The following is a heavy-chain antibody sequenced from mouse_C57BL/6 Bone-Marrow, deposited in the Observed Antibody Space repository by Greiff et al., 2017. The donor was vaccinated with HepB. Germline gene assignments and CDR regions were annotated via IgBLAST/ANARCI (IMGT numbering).Heavy chain of an antibody. CDR2: IDPENGDT. CDR1: GFNIKDDY. J-gene: IGHJ2*01. Sequence: EVQLQQSGAELVRPGASVKLSCTASGFNIKDDYMHWVKQRPEQGLEWIGWIDPENGDTEYASKFQGKATITADTSSNTAYLQLSSLTSEDTAVYYCTTGDLLPRDYFDYWGQGTTLTVSS. V-gene: IGHV14-4*01. D-gene: IGHD1-1*01. CDR3: TTGDLLPRDYFDY.